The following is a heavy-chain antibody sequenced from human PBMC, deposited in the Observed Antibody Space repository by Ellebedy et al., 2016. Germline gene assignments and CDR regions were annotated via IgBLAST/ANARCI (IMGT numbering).Heavy chain of an antibody. J-gene: IGHJ4*02. CDR3: ARATPLRWFDY. CDR2: IYYSGST. Sequence: SETLSLXXTVSGGSISSYYWSWIRQPPGKGLEWIGYIYYSGSTNYNPSLKSRVTISVDTSKNQFSLKLSSVTAADTAVYYCARATPLRWFDYWGQGTLVTVSS. D-gene: IGHD4-23*01. V-gene: IGHV4-59*01. CDR1: GGSISSYY.